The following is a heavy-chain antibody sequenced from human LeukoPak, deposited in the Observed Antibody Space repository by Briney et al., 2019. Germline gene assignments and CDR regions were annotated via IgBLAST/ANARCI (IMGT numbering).Heavy chain of an antibody. V-gene: IGHV4-4*07. J-gene: IGHJ2*01. CDR3: ARELTGDFISHWYFDL. CDR1: GGSTSSYY. D-gene: IGHD7-27*01. Sequence: SETLSLTCTVSGGSTSSYYWSWIRQPAGKGLEWIGRIYTSGSTNYNPSLKSRVTMSVDTSKNQFSLKLSSVTAAYTAVYYCARELTGDFISHWYFDLWGRGTLVTVSS. CDR2: IYTSGST.